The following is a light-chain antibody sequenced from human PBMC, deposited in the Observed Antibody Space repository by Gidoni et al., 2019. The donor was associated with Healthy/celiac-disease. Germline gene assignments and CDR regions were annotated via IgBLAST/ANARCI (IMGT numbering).Light chain of an antibody. Sequence: DIQMTQSPSSLSASVGDRVTITCRASQSISSYLNWYQQKQGKAPNLLIYAASSLQSGVPSRFSCSGSGTDFTLTISSLQPEDFATYYCQQSYSTPYTFGQGTKLEIK. CDR1: QSISSY. CDR3: QQSYSTPYT. J-gene: IGKJ2*01. CDR2: AAS. V-gene: IGKV1-39*01.